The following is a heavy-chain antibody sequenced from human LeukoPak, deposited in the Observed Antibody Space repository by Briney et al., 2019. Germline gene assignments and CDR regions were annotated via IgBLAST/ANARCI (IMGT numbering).Heavy chain of an antibody. CDR3: ARHYGSGTYPLDY. CDR1: GGSISSGDYY. Sequence: PSQTLSLTCTVSGGSISSGDYYWSWIRQPPGKGLEWIGYIYYSGSTYYNPSLKSRVTISVDTSKNQFSLKLNSVTAADTAVYYCARHYGSGTYPLDYWGQGTLVTVSS. J-gene: IGHJ4*02. V-gene: IGHV4-30-4*08. D-gene: IGHD3-10*01. CDR2: IYYSGST.